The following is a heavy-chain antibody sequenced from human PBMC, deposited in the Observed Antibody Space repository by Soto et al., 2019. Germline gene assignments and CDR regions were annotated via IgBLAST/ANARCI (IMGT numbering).Heavy chain of an antibody. Sequence: GSLSLSCAASGFTFSSYAMHWVRQAPGKGLEWVAVISYDGSNKYYADSVKGRFTISRDNSKNTLYLQMNSLRAEDTAVYYWARDGVASFDSSGYYPLHAFDIWGQGTMVTVSS. J-gene: IGHJ3*02. CDR3: ARDGVASFDSSGYYPLHAFDI. D-gene: IGHD3-22*01. V-gene: IGHV3-30-3*01. CDR2: ISYDGSNK. CDR1: GFTFSSYA.